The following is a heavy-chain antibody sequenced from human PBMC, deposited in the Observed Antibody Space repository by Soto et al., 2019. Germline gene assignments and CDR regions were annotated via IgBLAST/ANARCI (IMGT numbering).Heavy chain of an antibody. V-gene: IGHV4-4*02. CDR3: ARAQITMVRGVIISYLDY. J-gene: IGHJ4*02. D-gene: IGHD3-10*01. CDR1: GGSISSSNW. CDR2: IYHSGST. Sequence: SETLSLTCAVSGGSISSSNWWSWVRQPPGKGLEWIGEIYHSGSTNYNPSLKSRVTISVDKSKNQFSLKLSSVTAADTAVYYRARAQITMVRGVIISYLDYWGQGTLVTVSS.